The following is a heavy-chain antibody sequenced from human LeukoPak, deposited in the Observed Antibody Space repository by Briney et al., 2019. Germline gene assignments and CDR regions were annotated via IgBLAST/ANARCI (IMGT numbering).Heavy chain of an antibody. V-gene: IGHV3-48*01. CDR2: ISSSSSTI. J-gene: IGHJ5*02. D-gene: IGHD6-13*01. Sequence: GGSLRLSCAASGFTFSSYSMNWVRQAPGKGLEWGSYISSSSSTIYYADSVKGRFTISRDNAKNSLYLQMNSLRAEDTAVYYCAREPGVAAAGQSWFDPWGQGTLVTVSS. CDR1: GFTFSSYS. CDR3: AREPGVAAAGQSWFDP.